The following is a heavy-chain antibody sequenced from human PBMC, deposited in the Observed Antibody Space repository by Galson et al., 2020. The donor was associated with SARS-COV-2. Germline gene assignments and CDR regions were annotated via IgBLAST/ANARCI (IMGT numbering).Heavy chain of an antibody. J-gene: IGHJ6*03. V-gene: IGHV4-31*01. D-gene: IGHD1-26*01. Sequence: SETLSLTCTVSGGSISSGGYYWSWIRQHPGKGLEWIGYIYYSGSTYYNPSLKSLVTISVDTSKNQFSLKLSSVTAADTAVYYCARVSKGASYYYMDVWGKGTTVTVSS. CDR3: ARVSKGASYYYMDV. CDR2: IYYSGST. CDR1: GGSISSGGYY.